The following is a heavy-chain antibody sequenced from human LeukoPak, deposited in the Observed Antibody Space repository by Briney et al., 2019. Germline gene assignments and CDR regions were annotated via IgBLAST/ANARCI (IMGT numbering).Heavy chain of an antibody. J-gene: IGHJ4*02. CDR1: GGSFRGYY. Sequence: SETLSLTCAVYGGSFRGYYWSWIRQPPGKGLEWIGEINHSGSTTYNPSLKSRVTISLDTSMKKFSLKLNSVTAADTAVYYCASTERCSTTCPLDYWGQGTLVTVSS. CDR2: INHSGST. D-gene: IGHD2-2*01. CDR3: ASTERCSTTCPLDY. V-gene: IGHV4-34*01.